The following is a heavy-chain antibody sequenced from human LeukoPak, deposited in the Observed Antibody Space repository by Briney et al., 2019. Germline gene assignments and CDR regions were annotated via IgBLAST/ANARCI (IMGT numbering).Heavy chain of an antibody. CDR2: INPNSGGT. J-gene: IGHJ4*02. V-gene: IGHV1-2*02. D-gene: IGHD5-12*01. CDR3: AREPGDGYNHRPLVGY. CDR1: GYTFTGYY. Sequence: GASVKVSCKASGYTFTGYYMHWVRQAPGQGLEWMGWINPNSGGTNYAQKFQGRVTITADKSTSTAYMELSSLRSEDTAVYYCAREPGDGYNHRPLVGYWGQGTLVTVSS.